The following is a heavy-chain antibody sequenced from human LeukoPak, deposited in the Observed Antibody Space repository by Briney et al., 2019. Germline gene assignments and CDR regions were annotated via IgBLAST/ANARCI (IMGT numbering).Heavy chain of an antibody. CDR1: GDSVSSKNGA. Sequence: SQTLSLTCAVSGDSVSSKNGAWNWIRQSPSRGLEWLGRTYYRSKGYNDYAESMEGRMTISQDTSKNQSSLHLNSVTPDDTAVYYCARDLGTTGWHTFDYWGQGTLVTVSS. V-gene: IGHV6-1*01. D-gene: IGHD6-19*01. J-gene: IGHJ4*02. CDR2: TYYRSKGYN. CDR3: ARDLGTTGWHTFDY.